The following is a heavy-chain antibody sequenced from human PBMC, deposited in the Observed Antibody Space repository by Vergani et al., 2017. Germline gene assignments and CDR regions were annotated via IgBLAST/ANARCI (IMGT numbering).Heavy chain of an antibody. V-gene: IGHV1-2*02. J-gene: IGHJ6*02. CDR2: INPNSGGT. CDR3: ARDLVVGSTNYYYGMDV. Sequence: QVQLVQSGAEVKKPGASVKVSRKAPGYTFTGYYMHWVRQASGQGLEWMGWINPNSGGTNYAQKFQGRVTMTRDTSISTAYMELSRLGSDDTAVYYCARDLVVGSTNYYYGMDVWGQGTTVTVSS. CDR1: GYTFTGYY. D-gene: IGHD1-26*01.